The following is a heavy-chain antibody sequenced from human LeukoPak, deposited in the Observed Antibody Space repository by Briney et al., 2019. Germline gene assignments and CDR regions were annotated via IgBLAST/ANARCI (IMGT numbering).Heavy chain of an antibody. CDR3: ARGPDYVWGSSDLDC. CDR1: GYTFTSYG. J-gene: IGHJ4*02. CDR2: ISAYNGNT. D-gene: IGHD3-16*01. Sequence: GASVKVSCKASGYTFTSYGISWVRQAPGQGLEWMGWISAYNGNTNYAQKLQDRVTMTTDTSTSTAYMELRSPRSDDTAVYYCARGPDYVWGSSDLDCWGQGTLVTVSS. V-gene: IGHV1-18*01.